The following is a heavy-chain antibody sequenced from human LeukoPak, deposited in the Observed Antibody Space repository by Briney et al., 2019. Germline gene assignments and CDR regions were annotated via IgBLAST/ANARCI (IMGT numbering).Heavy chain of an antibody. CDR2: IYTSGST. CDR1: GGSISSYY. J-gene: IGHJ6*03. CDR3: ARLGPYYGSGSYYNRRVDYYYYYMDV. Sequence: KSSETLSLTCTVSGGSISSYYWSWIRQPAGKGLEWIGRIYTSGSTNYNPSLKSRVTMSVDTSKNQFSLKLSSVTAADTAVYYCARLGPYYGSGSYYNRRVDYYYYYMDVWGKGTTVTISS. D-gene: IGHD3-10*01. V-gene: IGHV4-4*07.